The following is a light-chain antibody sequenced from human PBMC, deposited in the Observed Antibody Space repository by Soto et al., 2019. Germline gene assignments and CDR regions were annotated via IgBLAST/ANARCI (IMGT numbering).Light chain of an antibody. CDR2: DVK. V-gene: IGLV2-14*01. CDR1: SSDVGTYDY. CDR3: CSFSSSGTHV. Sequence: QSVLTQPASLSGALGHSITISRTGTSSDVGTYDYVSWHQQHPGKAPKLMIYDVKNRPSGVSSRFSGSKSGNTASLTISWLQAEDEADYYCCSFSSSGTHVFGTGTKVTVL. J-gene: IGLJ1*01.